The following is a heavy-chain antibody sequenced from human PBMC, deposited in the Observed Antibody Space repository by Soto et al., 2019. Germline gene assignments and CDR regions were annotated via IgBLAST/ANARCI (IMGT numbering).Heavy chain of an antibody. CDR1: GYTFTSYW. Sequence: PGESLKISCKGSGYTFTSYWIGWVRQMPGKGLEWMGIIYPSDSDTRYSPSFQGQVTISADKPISTAYLQWSSLKASDTAMYYCARHLNVDIVATIPDDAFDIWGQGTMVTVSS. D-gene: IGHD5-12*01. CDR2: IYPSDSDT. CDR3: ARHLNVDIVATIPDDAFDI. J-gene: IGHJ3*02. V-gene: IGHV5-51*01.